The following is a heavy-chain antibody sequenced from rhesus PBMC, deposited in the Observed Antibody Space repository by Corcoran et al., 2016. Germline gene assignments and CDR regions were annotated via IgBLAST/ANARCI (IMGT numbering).Heavy chain of an antibody. Sequence: QLQLQESGPGLVKPSATLSVTCAVSGGSISSNYWTWIRQPPGKGLEWIGRIYGSGSSTNYNPSLKSRVTLSVDTSKNQLSLKLSSVTAADTAVYYCARRGTYIAALDYWGQGVLVTVSS. CDR1: GGSISSNY. D-gene: IGHD6-13*01. CDR2: IYGSGSST. J-gene: IGHJ4*01. V-gene: IGHV4-169*01. CDR3: ARRGTYIAALDY.